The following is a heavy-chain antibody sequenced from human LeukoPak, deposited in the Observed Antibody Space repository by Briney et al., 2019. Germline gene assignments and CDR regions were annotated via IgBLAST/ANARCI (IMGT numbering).Heavy chain of an antibody. D-gene: IGHD3-10*01. V-gene: IGHV1-46*01. CDR1: GYTFTSYY. J-gene: IGHJ4*02. CDR3: ARDYYGSGSYYSSPGY. CDR2: INPSGGST. Sequence: ASVKVSCKASGYTFTSYYMHWVRQAPGQGLEWMGIINPSGGSTSYAQKFQGRVTMTRDTSTSTVYMELSSLRSEDTAVYYCARDYYGSGSYYSSPGYWGQGTLVTVS.